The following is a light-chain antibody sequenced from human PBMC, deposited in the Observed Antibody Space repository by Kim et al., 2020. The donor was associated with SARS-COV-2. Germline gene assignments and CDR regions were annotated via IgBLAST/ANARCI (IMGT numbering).Light chain of an antibody. J-gene: IGLJ2*01. CDR1: KLGDKY. CDR3: QAWDSSTGV. V-gene: IGLV3-1*01. Sequence: SVSPGQTASITCSGDKLGDKYACWYQQEPGQSPVLVIYQDSKRPSGIPGRFSGSNSGNTATLTISGTQAMDEADYYCQAWDSSTGVFGGGTQLTVL. CDR2: QDS.